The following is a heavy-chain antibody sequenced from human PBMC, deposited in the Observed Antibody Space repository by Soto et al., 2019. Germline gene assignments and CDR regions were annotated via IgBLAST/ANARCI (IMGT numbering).Heavy chain of an antibody. J-gene: IGHJ4*02. CDR2: INHSGST. CDR3: ARGRANYVWGSYRHYYFDY. V-gene: IGHV4-34*01. D-gene: IGHD3-16*02. CDR1: GGSFSGYS. Sequence: SETLSLTCAVYGGSFSGYSWSWIRQPPGKGLEWIGEINHSGSTNYNPSLKSRVTISVDTSKNQFSLKLSSVTAADTAVYYCARGRANYVWGSYRHYYFDYWGQGTLVTVSS.